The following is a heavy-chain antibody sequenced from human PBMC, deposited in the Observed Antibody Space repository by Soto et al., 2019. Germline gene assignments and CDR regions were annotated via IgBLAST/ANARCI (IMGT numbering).Heavy chain of an antibody. CDR2: ISYDESSQ. J-gene: IGHJ6*02. V-gene: IGHV3-30-3*01. D-gene: IGHD6-19*01. Sequence: QVQLVESVGGVVQPGRSLSLSCAASGFTFSSSAMHWVRQAPRKGLEWVAVISYDESSQYYADSLKGRFTISRDNSKNTLYLQMNSLRAEDTGVYYCARELEVAAGYGMDVWGQGTTFTVSS. CDR3: ARELEVAAGYGMDV. CDR1: GFTFSSSA.